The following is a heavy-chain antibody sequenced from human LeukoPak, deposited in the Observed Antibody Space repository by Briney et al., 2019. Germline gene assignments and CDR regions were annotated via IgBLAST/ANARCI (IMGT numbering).Heavy chain of an antibody. CDR2: ISADASVS. D-gene: IGHD6-13*01. CDR3: AKSYSCRLYGDAFHI. J-gene: IGHJ3*02. CDR1: GFTFRFYA. Sequence: PGGSLRLSCAGSGFTFRFYAMTWVRQAPGKGVEWVSGISADASVSKHADSVKGRFNISRDNSKNTLYLQLNSLRVEDTAIYYCAKSYSCRLYGDAFHIWGQGTMVTVSP. V-gene: IGHV3-23*01.